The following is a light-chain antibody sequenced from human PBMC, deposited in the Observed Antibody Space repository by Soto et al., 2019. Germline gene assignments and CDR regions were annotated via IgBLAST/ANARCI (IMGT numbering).Light chain of an antibody. J-gene: IGKJ5*01. Sequence: DIQMTQSPSTLSASVGDRVTITCRASQGISSWLAWYQQKSGKAPKLLIYDASSLESGVPSRFSGSGSGTEFTLTISSLQSEDFAIYYCQQYYDWPITFGQGTRREIK. CDR3: QQYYDWPIT. CDR1: QGISSW. CDR2: DAS. V-gene: IGKV1-5*01.